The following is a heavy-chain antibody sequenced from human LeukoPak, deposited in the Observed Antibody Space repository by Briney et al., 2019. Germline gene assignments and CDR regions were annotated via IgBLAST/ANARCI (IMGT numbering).Heavy chain of an antibody. CDR2: FSGRGGST. CDR1: GFTFSDYG. Sequence: PGGSLRLSCAASGFTFSDYGMSWVRQAPGKGLEWVSTFSGRGGSTYYADSVKGRFTISRDNSRNSLYLQMNSLRAEDTALYYCAKESYWLATWNYFDYWGQGTLVTVSS. D-gene: IGHD1-26*01. CDR3: AKESYWLATWNYFDY. V-gene: IGHV3-43*02. J-gene: IGHJ4*02.